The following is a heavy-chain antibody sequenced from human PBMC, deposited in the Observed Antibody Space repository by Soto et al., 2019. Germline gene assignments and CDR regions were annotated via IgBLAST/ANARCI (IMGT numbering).Heavy chain of an antibody. CDR2: IYYSGST. D-gene: IGHD5-12*01. J-gene: IGHJ4*02. CDR3: ARDPGMGYTVPYYFDY. V-gene: IGHV4-59*01. Sequence: SETLSLTCTVSGGSISSYYWSWIRQPPGKGLEWIGYIYYSGSTNYNPSLKSRVTISVDTSKNQFSLKLSSVTAADTAVYYCARDPGMGYTVPYYFDYWGQGTLVTVPS. CDR1: GGSISSYY.